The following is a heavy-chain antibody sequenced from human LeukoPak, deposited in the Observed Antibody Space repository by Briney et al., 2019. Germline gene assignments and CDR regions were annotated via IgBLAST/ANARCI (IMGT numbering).Heavy chain of an antibody. CDR2: IYYSGST. CDR1: GGSISSYY. CDR3: ARQYSGSYYSFDY. V-gene: IGHV4-59*01. J-gene: IGHJ4*02. Sequence: SETLSLTCTVSGGSISSYYWSWIRQPPGKGLEWIGYIYYSGSTNYNPSLKSRVTISVDTPKNQFPLKLSSVTAADTAVYYCARQYSGSYYSFDYWGQGTLVTVSS. D-gene: IGHD1-26*01.